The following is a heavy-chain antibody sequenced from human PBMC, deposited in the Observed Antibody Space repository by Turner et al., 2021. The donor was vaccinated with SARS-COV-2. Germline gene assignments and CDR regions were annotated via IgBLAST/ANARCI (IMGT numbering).Heavy chain of an antibody. V-gene: IGHV3-7*03. Sequence: EVQLVESGGGLVQPGGSLRLSCAASGFTFSSYWMNWVRQAPGKGLEWVANIKQDGSEKYYVDSVKGRFTISRDNAKNSLYLQMNSLRAEDTAVYYCAREESGSFDAYGMDVWGQGTTVTVSS. D-gene: IGHD2-15*01. CDR1: GFTFSSYW. J-gene: IGHJ6*02. CDR2: IKQDGSEK. CDR3: AREESGSFDAYGMDV.